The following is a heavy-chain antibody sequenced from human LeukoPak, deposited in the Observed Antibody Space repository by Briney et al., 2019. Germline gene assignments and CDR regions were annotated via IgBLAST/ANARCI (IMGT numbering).Heavy chain of an antibody. Sequence: GSSLRLSCATSGFTFSMSSMHWVRLAPGKRLEWLVGISFDGANKFAGDSVKGRFSISRDNSKNTLYLQMNSLGLDDTAVYFCARGRAGIAAAGFDYWGQGTLVTVSS. V-gene: IGHV3-30*04. CDR2: ISFDGANK. CDR3: ARGRAGIAAAGFDY. J-gene: IGHJ4*02. CDR1: GFTFSMSS. D-gene: IGHD6-13*01.